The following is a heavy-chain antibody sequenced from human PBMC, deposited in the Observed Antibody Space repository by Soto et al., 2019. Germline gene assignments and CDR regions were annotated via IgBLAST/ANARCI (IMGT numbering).Heavy chain of an antibody. Sequence: PEALSLPSAVSVGSYTRYYLRWLRQPPGKGLEWIGEINHSGSAHYNPSLKSRVTISVDTSTNHFSLNLSSVTAADTAVYYCTRGAGYTYAYSVYWSQGSLVTVSS. D-gene: IGHD5-12*01. CDR1: VGSYTRYY. J-gene: IGHJ4*02. CDR2: INHSGSA. V-gene: IGHV4-34*01. CDR3: TRGAGYTYAYSVY.